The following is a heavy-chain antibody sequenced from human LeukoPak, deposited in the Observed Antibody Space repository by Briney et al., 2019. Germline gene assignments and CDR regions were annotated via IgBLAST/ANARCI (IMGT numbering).Heavy chain of an antibody. V-gene: IGHV3-30*04. J-gene: IGHJ4*02. D-gene: IGHD3-10*01. CDR3: ARASYYYGSGSFWSAPTPPDY. CDR2: ISYDGSNK. Sequence: GGSLRLSCAASGFTFSSYAMHWVRQAPGKGLEWVAVISYDGSNKYYADSVKGRFTISRDNSKNTLYLQMNSLRAEDTAVYYCARASYYYGSGSFWSAPTPPDYWGQGTLVTVSS. CDR1: GFTFSSYA.